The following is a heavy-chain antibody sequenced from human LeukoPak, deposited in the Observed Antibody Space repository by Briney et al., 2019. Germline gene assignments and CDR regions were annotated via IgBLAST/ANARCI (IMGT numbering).Heavy chain of an antibody. V-gene: IGHV5-51*04. D-gene: IGHD3-22*01. CDR3: ARGGFYDRSCYFDH. CDR2: IYPGDSDT. CDR1: GYSFTSYW. J-gene: IGHJ4*02. Sequence: GESLKVSCKGSGYSFTSYWIGWARPMAGEGPEWMGIIYPGDSDTRYSPSVQGQVTISADKPIRIAYLQWSSLKASDTAMYYCARGGFYDRSCYFDHWGQGVLVTVSS.